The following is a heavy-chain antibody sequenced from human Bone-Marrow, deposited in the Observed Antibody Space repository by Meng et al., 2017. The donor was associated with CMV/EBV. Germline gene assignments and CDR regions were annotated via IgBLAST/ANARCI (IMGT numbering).Heavy chain of an antibody. CDR2: IKQDGSEK. Sequence: LSLTCVASGFTFSSYWMNWVRQAPGKGLDWLANIKQDGSEKYYLDSVKGRFTISRDNAKNSLYLQMNSLRAEDTAVYYCARAKDTTGIAASGSGYWGQGTLVTVSS. J-gene: IGHJ4*02. CDR3: ARAKDTTGIAASGSGY. V-gene: IGHV3-7*01. D-gene: IGHD1-1*01. CDR1: GFTFSSYW.